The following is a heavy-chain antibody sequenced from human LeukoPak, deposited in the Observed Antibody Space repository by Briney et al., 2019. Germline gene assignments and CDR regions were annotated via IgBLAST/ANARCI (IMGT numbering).Heavy chain of an antibody. CDR1: GFTFSSYG. J-gene: IGHJ4*02. Sequence: GGSLRLSCAASGFTFSSYGMHWVRQAPGKGLEWVAIIWYDGVNKYYADSVKGRFTISRDNSKNRLYLQMNSLRAEDTAVYYCAKDTYGGKSLADYWGQGTLVTVSS. CDR3: AKDTYGGKSLADY. V-gene: IGHV3-33*06. CDR2: IWYDGVNK. D-gene: IGHD4-23*01.